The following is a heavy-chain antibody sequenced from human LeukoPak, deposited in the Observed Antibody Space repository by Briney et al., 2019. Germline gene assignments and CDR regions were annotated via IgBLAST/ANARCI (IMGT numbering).Heavy chain of an antibody. D-gene: IGHD6-19*01. CDR3: AREGEQWLAQDLNFDY. CDR1: GFTFSSYS. CDR2: ISSSSSTI. Sequence: PGGSLRLSCAASGFTFSSYSMNWVRQAPGKGLEWVSYISSSSSTIYYADSVKGRFTISRDNAKNSLYLQMNSLRAEDTAVYYCAREGEQWLAQDLNFDYWGQGTLVTVSS. V-gene: IGHV3-48*04. J-gene: IGHJ4*02.